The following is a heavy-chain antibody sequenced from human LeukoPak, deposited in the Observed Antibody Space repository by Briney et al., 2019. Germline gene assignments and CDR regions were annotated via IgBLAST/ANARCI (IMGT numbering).Heavy chain of an antibody. Sequence: GGSLRLSCEASGLIFDDFIMFWVRQRPGKGLEWVAGITWDDYKIDYADSVKGRFTISRDNAKNSLSLQMTRVRPEDTALYYCVKGYSSSWSGYFDSWGQGTLVTVSS. CDR2: ITWDDYKI. D-gene: IGHD2-2*01. CDR3: VKGYSSSWSGYFDS. CDR1: GLIFDDFI. V-gene: IGHV3-9*01. J-gene: IGHJ4*02.